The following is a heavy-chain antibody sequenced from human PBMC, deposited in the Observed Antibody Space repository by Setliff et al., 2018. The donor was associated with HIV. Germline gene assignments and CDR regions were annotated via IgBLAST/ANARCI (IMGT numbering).Heavy chain of an antibody. J-gene: IGHJ3*02. CDR3: AKEGSWNDDSGAFNI. Sequence: SETLSLTCTVSGGSISNNSYYWGWVRQPPGKGLELIGNLFYNGNTYYNPSLKSRVTISVDTSKNQFSLKLSSVTAADTAIYFCAKEGSWNDDSGAFNIWGQGTMVTVSS. CDR2: LFYNGNT. D-gene: IGHD1-1*01. CDR1: GGSISNNSYY. V-gene: IGHV4-39*02.